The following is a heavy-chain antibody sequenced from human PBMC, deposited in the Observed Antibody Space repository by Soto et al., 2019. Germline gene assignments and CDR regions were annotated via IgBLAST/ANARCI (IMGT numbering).Heavy chain of an antibody. D-gene: IGHD2-15*01. Sequence: QVQLVQSGAEVKKPGASVKVSCKASGDTFTSYDISWVRQAPGQGLEWMGWISTYNGNTNYAQKLQGRVTMTTDKATSTAYMALRSLRSDDTAVYYCARGFRVAATRWWFDPWGQGTLVTVSS. CDR2: ISTYNGNT. V-gene: IGHV1-18*01. CDR3: ARGFRVAATRWWFDP. CDR1: GDTFTSYD. J-gene: IGHJ5*02.